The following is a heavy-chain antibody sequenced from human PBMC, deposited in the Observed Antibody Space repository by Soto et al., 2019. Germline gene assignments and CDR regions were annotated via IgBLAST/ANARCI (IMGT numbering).Heavy chain of an antibody. Sequence: GESLKISCKGSGYSFTSYWIGWVRQMPGKGLEWMGIIYPGDSDTRYSPSFQGQVTISADKSISTAYLQWSSLKASDTAMYYCARSRGGYNLFYDYYYDGMDVWGQGTTVTVSS. D-gene: IGHD5-12*01. CDR2: IYPGDSDT. CDR3: ARSRGGYNLFYDYYYDGMDV. V-gene: IGHV5-51*01. CDR1: GYSFTSYW. J-gene: IGHJ6*02.